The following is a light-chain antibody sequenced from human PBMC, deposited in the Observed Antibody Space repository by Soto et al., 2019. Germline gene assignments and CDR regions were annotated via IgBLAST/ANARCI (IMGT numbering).Light chain of an antibody. J-gene: IGLJ3*02. Sequence: QPVLTQSSSASASLGSSVKLTCTLTSGHSSYIIAWHQQQPGKAPRYLMKLEGSGSYNKGSGVPDRFSGSSSGADRSLTISHLQFEDEADYYCETWDFNTRVFGGGTKLTVL. CDR3: ETWDFNTRV. CDR1: SGHSSYI. CDR2: LEGSGSY. V-gene: IGLV4-60*02.